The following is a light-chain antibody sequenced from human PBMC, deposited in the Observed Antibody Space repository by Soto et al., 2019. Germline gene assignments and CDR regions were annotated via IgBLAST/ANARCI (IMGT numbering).Light chain of an antibody. J-gene: IGKJ5*01. CDR3: QQRSNWPPIT. CDR2: GAS. CDR1: QSVSSGH. V-gene: IGKV3D-20*02. Sequence: DIVLTQSPGTLSLSPGERASLSCRASQSVSSGHLAWYQQKPGQAPRLLIYGASSRATGIPDRFSGSGSGTDFTLTINSLEPEDFAVYYCQQRSNWPPITFGQGTRLEIK.